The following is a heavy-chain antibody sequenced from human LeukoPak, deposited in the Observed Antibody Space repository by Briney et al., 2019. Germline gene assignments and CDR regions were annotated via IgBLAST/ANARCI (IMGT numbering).Heavy chain of an antibody. CDR1: GASISSYY. Sequence: PSETLSLTXTVSGASISSYYWTWIRQPAGKGLEWIGRMYASGSTNYNPSLKSRVTMSVDTSKNQFSLKLRSVTAADTAVYYCARALVPYFDILTGYYKHPIDAFDIWGQGTMVTVSS. CDR3: ARALVPYFDILTGYYKHPIDAFDI. V-gene: IGHV4-4*07. D-gene: IGHD3-9*01. CDR2: MYASGST. J-gene: IGHJ3*02.